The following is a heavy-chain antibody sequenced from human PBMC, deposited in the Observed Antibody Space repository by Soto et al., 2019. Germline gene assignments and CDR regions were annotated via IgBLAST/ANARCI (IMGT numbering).Heavy chain of an antibody. Sequence: ASVKVSCKASGRTFSSYTISWVRQAPGQGLEWMGRIIPILGIANYAQKFQGRVTITADKSTSTAYMELSSLRSEDTAVYYCARDPVVSHSSSWYTSDYWGQGTLVIVSS. J-gene: IGHJ4*02. V-gene: IGHV1-69*04. D-gene: IGHD6-13*01. CDR2: IIPILGIA. CDR3: ARDPVVSHSSSWYTSDY. CDR1: GRTFSSYT.